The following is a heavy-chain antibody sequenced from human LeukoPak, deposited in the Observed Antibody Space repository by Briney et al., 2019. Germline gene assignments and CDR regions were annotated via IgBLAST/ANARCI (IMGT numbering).Heavy chain of an antibody. CDR3: ARPQDHGGNVENFDI. J-gene: IGHJ3*02. Sequence: ASVRVSCKASGYIFTAYYIHWVRQAPGQGPEWMGWINPNSGGTNYALKFRGRVTMTRDTSISTASMELSRLISDDTAVYYCARPQDHGGNVENFDIWGQGTMVTVSS. V-gene: IGHV1-2*02. D-gene: IGHD4-23*01. CDR1: GYIFTAYY. CDR2: INPNSGGT.